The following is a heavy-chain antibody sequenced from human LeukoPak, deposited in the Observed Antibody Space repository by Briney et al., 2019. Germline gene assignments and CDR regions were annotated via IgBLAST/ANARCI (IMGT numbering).Heavy chain of an antibody. J-gene: IGHJ4*02. CDR1: GFTFSSYA. Sequence: GGSLRLSCAASGFTFSSYAMSWVRQAPGKGLEWVSSISSTSNYIYYADSVKGRFTISRDNAKNSLYLQMNSLRAEDTAAYYCARGLCGGDCYSDWGQGTLVTVSS. V-gene: IGHV3-21*01. CDR3: ARGLCGGDCYSD. D-gene: IGHD2-21*02. CDR2: ISSTSNYI.